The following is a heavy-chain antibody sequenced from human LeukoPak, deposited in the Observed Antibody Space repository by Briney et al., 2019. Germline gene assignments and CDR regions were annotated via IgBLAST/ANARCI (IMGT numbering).Heavy chain of an antibody. CDR2: IYYSGST. CDR1: GGSISSYY. J-gene: IGHJ4*02. V-gene: IGHV4-59*01. Sequence: SETLSLXCTVSGGSISSYYWSWIRLPPGKGLESIGYIYYSGSTNYNPSLKSRVTISVDTSKNQFSLKLSSVTAADTAVYYCAREVGQIDYWGQGTLVTVSS. CDR3: AREVGQIDY.